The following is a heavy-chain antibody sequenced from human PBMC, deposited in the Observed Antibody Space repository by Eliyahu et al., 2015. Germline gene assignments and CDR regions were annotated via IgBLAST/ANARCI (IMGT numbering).Heavy chain of an antibody. CDR1: GVSMNGFY. CDR2: INYGGKT. Sequence: VELDQRGTGLLKPSETLSLTCDVYGVSMNGFYWSWIRQSPRKGLEWIGEINYGGKTNYNPSLESRVTISKDMSKNRFYLRLVSVTAADTAMYYCTRGWGETAKGEEYGMDFWGQGTTVIVSS. D-gene: IGHD5-24*01. V-gene: IGHV4-34*01. CDR3: TRGWGETAKGEEYGMDF. J-gene: IGHJ6*02.